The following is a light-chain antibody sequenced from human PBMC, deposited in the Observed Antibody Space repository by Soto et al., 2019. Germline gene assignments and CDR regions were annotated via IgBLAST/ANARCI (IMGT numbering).Light chain of an antibody. CDR1: QSVSSSY. V-gene: IGKV3-20*01. CDR2: GAS. J-gene: IGKJ2*01. Sequence: ETVLTQSPGTLSLSPGERATLSCRASQSVSSSYLAWYQKKPGQAPRLLIYGASNRANGIPDRFSGSGSGTDFTLTISRLEPEDFAVYYCQQYGTSPYTFGQGTKVAIK. CDR3: QQYGTSPYT.